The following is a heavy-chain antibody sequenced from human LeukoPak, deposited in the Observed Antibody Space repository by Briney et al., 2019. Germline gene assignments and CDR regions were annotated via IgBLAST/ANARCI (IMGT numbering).Heavy chain of an antibody. Sequence: GGSLRLSCTASGFTFGDYAMSWVRQAPGKGLEWVGFIRSKAYGGTTEYAASVKGRFTISRDDSKSIAYLQMNSLKTEDTAVYYCTRGIAGRDYYYYYMDVWGKGTTVTVSS. J-gene: IGHJ6*03. CDR2: IRSKAYGGTT. CDR3: TRGIAGRDYYYYYMDV. CDR1: GFTFGDYA. D-gene: IGHD1-14*01. V-gene: IGHV3-49*04.